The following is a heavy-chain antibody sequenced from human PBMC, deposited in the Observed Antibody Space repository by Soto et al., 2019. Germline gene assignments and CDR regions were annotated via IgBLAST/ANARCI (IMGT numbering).Heavy chain of an antibody. CDR3: SRNVFVYDSSGYYSGAFDI. Sequence: QITLKESGPTLVKPTQTLTLTCTFSGFSLTTSGVGVGWIRQPPGRALEWLALIYWDDDKRYSPSLESRLTITKDTSKNQVVLTMTNMDPVDTATYYCSRNVFVYDSSGYYSGAFDIWGQGTVVTVSS. CDR1: GFSLTTSGVG. D-gene: IGHD3-22*01. CDR2: IYWDDDK. V-gene: IGHV2-5*02. J-gene: IGHJ3*02.